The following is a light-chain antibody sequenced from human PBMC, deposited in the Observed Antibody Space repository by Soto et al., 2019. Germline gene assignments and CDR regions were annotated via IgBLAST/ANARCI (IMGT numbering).Light chain of an antibody. V-gene: IGLV1-44*01. J-gene: IGLJ1*01. CDR2: SNN. CDR1: TSNIGSNT. Sequence: QSVLTQPPSASGTAGQGVTISCSGSTSNIGSNTVNWYQQLPGTAPRTLIYSNNQRPSGVPDRFSGSKSGTSGSLAISGLLSEDEADYYCAAWDDGLNGYVFGTGTKVTVL. CDR3: AAWDDGLNGYV.